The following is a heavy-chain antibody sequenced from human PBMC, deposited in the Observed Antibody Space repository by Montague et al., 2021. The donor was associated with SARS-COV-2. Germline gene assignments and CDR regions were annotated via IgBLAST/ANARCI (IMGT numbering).Heavy chain of an antibody. CDR1: GGSISSGGYY. J-gene: IGHJ6*02. CDR3: ARVEFDGGYDSVPLDV. Sequence: TLSLTCTVSGGSISSGGYYWSWIRQHPGKGLEWIGYIYYGGXTXYXXXXKXRVTISVDTSKNQFSLKLSSVTAADTAVYYCARVEFDGGYDSVPLDVWGQGTTVTVSS. V-gene: IGHV4-31*03. CDR2: IYYGGXT. D-gene: IGHD5-12*01.